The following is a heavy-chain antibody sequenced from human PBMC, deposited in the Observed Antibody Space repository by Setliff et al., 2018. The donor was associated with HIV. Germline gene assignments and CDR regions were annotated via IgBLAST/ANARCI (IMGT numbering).Heavy chain of an antibody. CDR3: AKDSPWKGFTYTHGYLEH. D-gene: IGHD1-1*01. J-gene: IGHJ1*01. CDR1: GFTFRNYY. Sequence: GGSLRLSCAASGFTFRNYYMSWIRQTPGKGLEWVSFVTGDGRTKKDADSVRGRFTISRDNAKSSLYLQMNSLKDEDTAVYFCAKDSPWKGFTYTHGYLEHWGQGTLVTVSS. V-gene: IGHV3-11*04. CDR2: VTGDGRTK.